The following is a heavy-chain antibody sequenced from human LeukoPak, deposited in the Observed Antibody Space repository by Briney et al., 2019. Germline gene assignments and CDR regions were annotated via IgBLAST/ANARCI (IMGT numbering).Heavy chain of an antibody. Sequence: GGSLILSCAASGFTFSNAWMSWVRQAPGKGLEWVGRIKSKTDGGTTDYAAPVKGRFTISRDDSKNTLYLQMNSLKTEDTAVYYCTTDPMNIVVVPGYWGQGTLVTVSS. CDR3: TTDPMNIVVVPGY. V-gene: IGHV3-15*01. J-gene: IGHJ4*02. D-gene: IGHD2-2*01. CDR2: IKSKTDGGTT. CDR1: GFTFSNAW.